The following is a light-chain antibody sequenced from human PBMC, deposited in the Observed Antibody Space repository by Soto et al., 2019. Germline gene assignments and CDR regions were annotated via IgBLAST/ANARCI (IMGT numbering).Light chain of an antibody. J-gene: IGKJ4*01. Sequence: IQMTQSPSTLSASVGDRITITCRASQNIRSWLAWYQQKPGKAPKDLIYKASSLESGVPSRFSGSGSGTEFTLTISSLQPDDFATYFCQQDNSDVLTFGGGTKVDIK. V-gene: IGKV1-5*03. CDR2: KAS. CDR1: QNIRSW. CDR3: QQDNSDVLT.